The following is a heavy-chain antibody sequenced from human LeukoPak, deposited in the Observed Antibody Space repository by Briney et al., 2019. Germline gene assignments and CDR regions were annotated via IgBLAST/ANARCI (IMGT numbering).Heavy chain of an antibody. V-gene: IGHV3-53*01. CDR3: ARGFAPAYNFGVFDS. Sequence: GGSLRLSCAASVFTVSNNYMIWVPEAPGKGLEWVSLLHTGGETEYADSVKCRFSISRDNSKNTVSLQMNSLRDEDTAVYYCARGFAPAYNFGVFDSWGQGTLVTVSS. J-gene: IGHJ4*02. CDR2: LHTGGET. CDR1: VFTVSNNY. D-gene: IGHD1-1*01.